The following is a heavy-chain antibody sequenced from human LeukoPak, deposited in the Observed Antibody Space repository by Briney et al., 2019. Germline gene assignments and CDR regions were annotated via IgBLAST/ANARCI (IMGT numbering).Heavy chain of an antibody. D-gene: IGHD6-13*01. Sequence: PGGSLRLSCAASGFTFSSYEMNWVRQAPGKGLEWVSYISSSGSTIYHADSVKGRFTISRDNAKNSLYLQMNSLRAEDTAVYYCARGYSSSWYNWFDPWGQGTLVTVSS. CDR3: ARGYSSSWYNWFDP. J-gene: IGHJ5*02. V-gene: IGHV3-48*03. CDR2: ISSSGSTI. CDR1: GFTFSSYE.